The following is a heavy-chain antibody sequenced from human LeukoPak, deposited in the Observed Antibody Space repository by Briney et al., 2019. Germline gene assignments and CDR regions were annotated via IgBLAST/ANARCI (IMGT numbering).Heavy chain of an antibody. J-gene: IGHJ4*02. V-gene: IGHV1-69*13. Sequence: SVKVSCKASGGTFSSYAINWVRQAPGQGLEWMGGIIPIFATANYAQKFQGRVTITADESTSTAYMELSSLRSEDTAVYYCARDFGDYLFDYWGQGTLVTVSS. CDR2: IIPIFATA. D-gene: IGHD4-17*01. CDR3: ARDFGDYLFDY. CDR1: GGTFSSYA.